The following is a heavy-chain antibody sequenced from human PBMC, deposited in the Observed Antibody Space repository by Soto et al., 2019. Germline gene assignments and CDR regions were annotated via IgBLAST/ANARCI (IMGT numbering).Heavy chain of an antibody. CDR1: GDSISTYH. CDR3: AREVSWTGFYQT. V-gene: IGHV4-59*01. CDR2: ICCSGST. J-gene: IGHJ4*02. Sequence: SETLPLTCTVSGDSISTYHWSWIRQPPGKGLEWIGYICCSGSTNYNPSLKSRVTISVDTSKNQFSLKLSSVTAADTAVYFCAREVSWTGFYQTWGQGTLVTVSS. D-gene: IGHD3-3*01.